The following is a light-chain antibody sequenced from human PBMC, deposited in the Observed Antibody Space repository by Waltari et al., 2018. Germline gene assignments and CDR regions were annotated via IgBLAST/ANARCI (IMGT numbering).Light chain of an antibody. J-gene: IGLJ3*02. Sequence: QSVLTQPPSVSAAPGQKVTISCSGSSSNIGNNYVSWYQQLPGTAPKLLIYDINKRPSGIPDRCSGSKSGTSATLGITGLQTGDEADYYCGTWDSSLSAGVFGGGTKLTVL. CDR2: DIN. V-gene: IGLV1-51*01. CDR1: SSNIGNNY. CDR3: GTWDSSLSAGV.